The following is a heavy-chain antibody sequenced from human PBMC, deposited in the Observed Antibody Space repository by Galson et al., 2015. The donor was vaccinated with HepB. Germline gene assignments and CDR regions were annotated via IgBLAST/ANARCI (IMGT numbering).Heavy chain of an antibody. V-gene: IGHV3-48*02. CDR2: IGSTGTTM. CDR3: ARVYFGSGSSSAYWYFDL. J-gene: IGHJ2*01. D-gene: IGHD3-10*01. Sequence: SLRLSCAASGFTFSSYTMNWVRQAPGKGLESVSYIGSTGTTMYYADSAKGRFTISRDNAQNSLYLQMNSLRDEDTAVYYCARVYFGSGSSSAYWYFDLWGRG. CDR1: GFTFSSYT.